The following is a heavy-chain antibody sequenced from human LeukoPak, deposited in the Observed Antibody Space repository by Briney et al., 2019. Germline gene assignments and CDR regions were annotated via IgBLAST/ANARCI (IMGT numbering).Heavy chain of an antibody. D-gene: IGHD3-9*01. V-gene: IGHV1-18*01. CDR1: GSTFTSYG. CDR3: ARGHDILTGYYTAGDSDY. CDR2: ISAYNGNT. Sequence: ASVKVSCKASGSTFTSYGISWVRQAPGQGLEWMGWISAYNGNTNYAQKLQGRVTMTTDTSTSTAYMELRSLRSDDTAVYYCARGHDILTGYYTAGDSDYWGQGTLVTVSS. J-gene: IGHJ4*02.